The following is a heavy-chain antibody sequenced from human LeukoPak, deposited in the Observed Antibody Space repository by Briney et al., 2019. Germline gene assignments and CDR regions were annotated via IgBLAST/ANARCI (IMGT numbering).Heavy chain of an antibody. Sequence: GGSLRLSCAASGFIFSNYGMHWVRQALGKGLEWVAFIRYDGSNKYYADSVKGRFTISRDNAKNSLYLQMNSLRAEDTAVYYCARDLRDGRERNSGYLIDYYYYYHMDVWGKGTTVTVSS. CDR2: IRYDGSNK. CDR3: ARDLRDGRERNSGYLIDYYYYYHMDV. D-gene: IGHD5-12*01. CDR1: GFIFSNYG. V-gene: IGHV3-30*02. J-gene: IGHJ6*03.